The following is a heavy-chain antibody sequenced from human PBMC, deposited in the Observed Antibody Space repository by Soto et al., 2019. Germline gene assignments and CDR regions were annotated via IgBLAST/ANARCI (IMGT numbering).Heavy chain of an antibody. J-gene: IGHJ3*02. CDR1: GGTFSSYT. V-gene: IGHV1-69*02. Sequence: GASVKVSCKASGGTFSSYTISWVRQAPGQGLEWMGRIIPILGIANYAQKFQGRVTITADKSTSTAYMELSSLRSEDTAVYYCATDTPNDAFDIWGQGTMVTVSS. D-gene: IGHD5-18*01. CDR2: IIPILGIA. CDR3: ATDTPNDAFDI.